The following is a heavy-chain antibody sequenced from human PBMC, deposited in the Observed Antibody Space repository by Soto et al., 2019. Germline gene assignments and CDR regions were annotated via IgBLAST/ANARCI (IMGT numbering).Heavy chain of an antibody. CDR2: IYYSGRT. Sequence: KTSETLSLTCTVTGDSINSRSYYWGWIRQPPGKGLEWIGSIYYSGRTYNNPSLRSRVSMSIDTSKDQFSLKLKSVTAADTALYFCARQRTSVVTQSYFDVWGPGFLVTVS. CDR3: ARQRTSVVTQSYFDV. V-gene: IGHV4-39*01. CDR1: GDSINSRSYY. J-gene: IGHJ4*02. D-gene: IGHD2-21*02.